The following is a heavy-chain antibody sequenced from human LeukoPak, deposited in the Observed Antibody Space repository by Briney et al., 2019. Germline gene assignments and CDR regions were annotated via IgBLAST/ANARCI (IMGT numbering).Heavy chain of an antibody. D-gene: IGHD3-10*01. CDR1: GFTFSTYW. Sequence: GSLRLSCAASGFTFSTYWMSWVRQAPGKGLEWVANINQDGSEKYYVDSVKGRFTISRDNAKNSLYLQMNSLRAGETAVYYCARVGFGELSLWGQGTLVTVSS. V-gene: IGHV3-7*01. CDR2: INQDGSEK. J-gene: IGHJ4*02. CDR3: ARVGFGELSL.